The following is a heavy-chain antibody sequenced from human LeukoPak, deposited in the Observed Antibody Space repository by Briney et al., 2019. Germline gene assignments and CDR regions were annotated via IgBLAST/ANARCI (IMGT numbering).Heavy chain of an antibody. V-gene: IGHV3-53*01. Sequence: GGSLRLSCAASGFTVSSDYMSWVRQAPGKGLEWVSVIYTGGSTYYADSVKGRFTISRDNSKNALCLQMNSLRAEDTAVYYCARYCSDISCYSFDVWGQGTMVTVSS. CDR1: GFTVSSDY. CDR2: IYTGGST. D-gene: IGHD2-2*01. J-gene: IGHJ3*01. CDR3: ARYCSDISCYSFDV.